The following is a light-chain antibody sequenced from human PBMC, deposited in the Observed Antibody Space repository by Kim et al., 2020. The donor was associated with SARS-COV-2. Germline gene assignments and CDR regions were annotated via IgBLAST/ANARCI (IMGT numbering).Light chain of an antibody. Sequence: VKLTCALSSGHSSYAIAWHQQQPEKGPRYLMKLNSDGSHSKGDGIPDRFSGSSSGAERYLTISSLQSEDEADYYCQTWGTGIHVVFGGGTKLTVL. CDR2: LNSDGSH. CDR1: SGHSSYA. V-gene: IGLV4-69*01. CDR3: QTWGTGIHVV. J-gene: IGLJ2*01.